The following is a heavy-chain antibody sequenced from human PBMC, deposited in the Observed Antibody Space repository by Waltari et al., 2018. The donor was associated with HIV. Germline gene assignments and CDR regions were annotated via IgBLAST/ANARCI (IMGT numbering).Heavy chain of an antibody. CDR2: IRHDDSNR. V-gene: IGHV3-30*02. CDR3: GKDSNYFYDSTGYYCDF. D-gene: IGHD3-3*01. CDR1: GFTFSGYG. J-gene: IGHJ4*02. Sequence: QVRLVESGGGVVPPGGSLRLSCAASGFTFSGYGIHSVRQAPGKGLEWVAFIRHDDSNRYYRDSVKGRFTISRDNSKNTVDLQMNNLKAEDTAVYYCGKDSNYFYDSTGYYCDFWGQGTLVTVSS.